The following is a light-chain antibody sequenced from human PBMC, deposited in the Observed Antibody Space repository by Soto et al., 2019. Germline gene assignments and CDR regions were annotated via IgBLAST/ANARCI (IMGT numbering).Light chain of an antibody. CDR3: ASWDDSLSGV. CDR1: TSNIGRNF. Sequence: QSVLTQPPSASGTPGQRITISCSGSTSNIGRNFVYWYQQLPGSAPKLLIHSNTHRPSGVPDRFSGSKSGTSASLAISGLRSEDEADYYCASWDDSLSGVFGGGTKLTVL. V-gene: IGLV1-47*01. CDR2: SNT. J-gene: IGLJ3*02.